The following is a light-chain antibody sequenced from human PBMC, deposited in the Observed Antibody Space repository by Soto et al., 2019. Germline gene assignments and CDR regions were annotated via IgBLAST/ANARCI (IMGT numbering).Light chain of an antibody. Sequence: EIVMTQLPATLSVSPGERATLSCRAAQSVRSNLAWYQQKSGQAPRLLIYGASTRATGIPARFSGSGSGTELTLTISSLQSEDFAVYYCPQYNIWPRTFGQGTK. CDR3: PQYNIWPRT. CDR2: GAS. CDR1: QSVRSN. J-gene: IGKJ1*01. V-gene: IGKV3-15*01.